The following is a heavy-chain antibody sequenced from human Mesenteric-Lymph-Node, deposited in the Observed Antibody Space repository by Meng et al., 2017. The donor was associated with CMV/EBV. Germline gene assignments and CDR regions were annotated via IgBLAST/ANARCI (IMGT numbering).Heavy chain of an antibody. V-gene: IGHV1-69*05. CDR1: GGTFISYA. CDR3: ARGYSYGYVYY. CDR2: IIPIFGTA. Sequence: SVKVSCKASGGTFISYAISWVRQAPGQGLEWMGGIIPIFGTANYAQKFQGRVTITTDESTSTAYMEPSSLGYEDTAVYYCARGYSYGYVYYWGQGTLVTVSS. D-gene: IGHD5-18*01. J-gene: IGHJ4*02.